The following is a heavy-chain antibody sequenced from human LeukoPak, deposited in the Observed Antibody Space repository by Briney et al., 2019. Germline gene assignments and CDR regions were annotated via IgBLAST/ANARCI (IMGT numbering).Heavy chain of an antibody. Sequence: PSETLSLTCTVSGGSHSSYYWSWIRQPPGKGLEWIGRIYMSGSTNYNSSLKSRVNMSVDTSKNQFSLKLSSVTAADTAVYYCARIGYYYDSSGYYFDYWGQGTLVTVSS. D-gene: IGHD3-22*01. CDR2: IYMSGST. J-gene: IGHJ4*02. CDR1: GGSHSSYY. CDR3: ARIGYYYDSSGYYFDY. V-gene: IGHV4-4*07.